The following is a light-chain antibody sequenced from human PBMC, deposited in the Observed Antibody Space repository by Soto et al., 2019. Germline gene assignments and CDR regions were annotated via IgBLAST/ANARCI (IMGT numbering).Light chain of an antibody. CDR2: KAS. V-gene: IGKV1-5*03. J-gene: IGKJ4*01. CDR1: QSVTTW. CDR3: QQYDSYPLT. Sequence: DSQMTQSPSTLSASVGDRVTITCRASQSVTTWLAWDQQKPGKAPKILISKASNLQSAVPSRFSASGSGTEFTLTISSLQPDDFGTYYCQQYDSYPLTFGGGTKVDIK.